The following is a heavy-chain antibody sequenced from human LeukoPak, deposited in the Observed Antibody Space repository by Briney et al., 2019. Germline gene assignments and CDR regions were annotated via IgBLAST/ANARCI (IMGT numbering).Heavy chain of an antibody. V-gene: IGHV1-2*02. J-gene: IGHJ3*02. CDR2: INPNSGGT. D-gene: IGHD6-19*01. CDR3: ARGKQLGAIGGWFGVSGYAFDI. Sequence: GASVKVSCKASGYTFTGYYMHWVRQAPGQGLEWMGWINPNSGGTNYAQKFQGRVTMTRDTSISTAYMELSRLRSDDTAVYYCARGKQLGAIGGWFGVSGYAFDIWGQGTMVTVSS. CDR1: GYTFTGYY.